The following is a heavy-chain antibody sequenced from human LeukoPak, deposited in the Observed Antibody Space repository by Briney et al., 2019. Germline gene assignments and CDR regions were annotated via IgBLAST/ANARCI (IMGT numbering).Heavy chain of an antibody. CDR1: GGTFSSYA. J-gene: IGHJ4*02. CDR2: IIPILGIA. V-gene: IGHV1-69*04. Sequence: GASVKVSCKASGGTFSSYAISWVRQAPGQGLEWMGRIIPILGIANYAQKFQGRVTITADKSTSTAYMELSSLRSEDTAVYYCARDLDRTRGDYWGQGTLVTVSS. CDR3: ARDLDRTRGDY.